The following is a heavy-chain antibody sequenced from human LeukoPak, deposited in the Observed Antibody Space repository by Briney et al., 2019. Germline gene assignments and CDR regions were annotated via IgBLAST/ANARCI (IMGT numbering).Heavy chain of an antibody. D-gene: IGHD2-15*01. CDR1: GDTFTANY. Sequence: GASVKVSCKPSGDTFTANYLHWVRQAPGQGLEWLGWINLNTGYTKYAQKFQGRVTMTRDTSTSSAFMELSRLRSDDTAVYFCAEDVGRTVTNCFDPWGQGTLVIVTA. J-gene: IGHJ5*02. CDR2: INLNTGYT. V-gene: IGHV1-2*02. CDR3: AEDVGRTVTNCFDP.